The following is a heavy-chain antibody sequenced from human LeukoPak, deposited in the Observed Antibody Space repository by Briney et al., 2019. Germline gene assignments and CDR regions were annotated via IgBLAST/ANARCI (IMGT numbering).Heavy chain of an antibody. D-gene: IGHD2-2*01. CDR3: ARGYIVVVPATPRTPAFDS. CDR2: INHSGSS. Sequence: SETLSLTCAVYGGSFSGYYWSWIRQPPGKGLEWIGEINHSGSSNYNPSLKSRVTISVDTSKNQFSLKLSSVTAADTAVYYCARGYIVVVPATPRTPAFDSWGQGTLVTVSS. J-gene: IGHJ4*02. CDR1: GGSFSGYY. V-gene: IGHV4-34*01.